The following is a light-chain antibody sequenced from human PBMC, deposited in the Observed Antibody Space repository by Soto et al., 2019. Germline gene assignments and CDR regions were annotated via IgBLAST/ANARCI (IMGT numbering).Light chain of an antibody. J-gene: IGLJ2*01. V-gene: IGLV2-14*01. Sequence: QSALTQPASVSGSPGQSITISCTGTSSDVGTYNYVSWYQQHPGKAPKLMIYDVSSRPSGVSNRFSGSKSGNTASLTISGLQAEDDDDYYCSSYTSSSTVVFGGGTKVTVL. CDR1: SSDVGTYNY. CDR2: DVS. CDR3: SSYTSSSTVV.